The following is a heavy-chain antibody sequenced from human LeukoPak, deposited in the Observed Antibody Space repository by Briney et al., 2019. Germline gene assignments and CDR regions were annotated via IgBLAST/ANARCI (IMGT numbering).Heavy chain of an antibody. CDR1: GLTFSSYA. J-gene: IGHJ4*02. CDR3: AKGNGYSYGRYYFDY. CDR2: ITASGGNT. Sequence: GGSLKLSCAASGLTFSSYAMGWVRQAPGKGLEWVSAITASGGNTYYADSVKGRFTISRDNSKNTLYLQVNSLRAEDTAVYYCAKGNGYSYGRYYFDYWGQGTLVTVSS. V-gene: IGHV3-23*01. D-gene: IGHD5-18*01.